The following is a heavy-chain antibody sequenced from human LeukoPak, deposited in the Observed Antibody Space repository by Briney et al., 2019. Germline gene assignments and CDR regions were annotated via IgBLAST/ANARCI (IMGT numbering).Heavy chain of an antibody. CDR2: INPNSGGT. Sequence: ASVKVSCKASGYTFTGYYMHWVRQAPGQGLEWMGRINPNSGGTNYAQKFQGRVTMTRDTSISTAYMELSRLRSDDTAVYYCARPPKGLLWFGELITPDTDNWFDPWGQGTLVTVSP. CDR3: ARPPKGLLWFGELITPDTDNWFDP. V-gene: IGHV1-2*06. J-gene: IGHJ5*02. D-gene: IGHD3-10*01. CDR1: GYTFTGYY.